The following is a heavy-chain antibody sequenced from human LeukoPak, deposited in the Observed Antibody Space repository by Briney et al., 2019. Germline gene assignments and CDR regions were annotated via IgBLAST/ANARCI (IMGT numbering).Heavy chain of an antibody. D-gene: IGHD6-13*01. J-gene: IGHJ6*04. CDR2: IYYSGST. CDR3: ARVGQQLAPWYYYYGMDV. V-gene: IGHV4-59*01. CDR1: GGSISSYY. Sequence: PSETLSLTCTVSGGSISSYYWSWIRQPPGKGLEWIGYIYYSGSTNYNPSLKSRVTISVDTSKNQFSLKLSSVTAADTAVYYCARVGQQLAPWYYYYGMDVWGKGTTVTVSS.